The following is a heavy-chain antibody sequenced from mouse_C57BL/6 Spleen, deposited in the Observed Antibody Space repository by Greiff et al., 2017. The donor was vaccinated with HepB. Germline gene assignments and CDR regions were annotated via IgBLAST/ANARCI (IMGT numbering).Heavy chain of an antibody. J-gene: IGHJ1*03. Sequence: EVHLVESGGGLVKPGGSLKLSCAASGFTFSDYGMHWVRQAPEKGLEWVAYISSGSSTIYYADTVKGRFTISRDNAKNTLFLQMTSLRSEDTAMYYGARRSNYWYFDVWGTGTTVTVSS. D-gene: IGHD2-5*01. CDR3: ARRSNYWYFDV. CDR2: ISSGSSTI. V-gene: IGHV5-17*01. CDR1: GFTFSDYG.